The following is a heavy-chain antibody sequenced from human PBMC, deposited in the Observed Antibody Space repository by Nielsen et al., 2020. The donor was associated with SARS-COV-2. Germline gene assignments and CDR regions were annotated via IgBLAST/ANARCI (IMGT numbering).Heavy chain of an antibody. Sequence: GGSLRLSCAASGFTFTNAWMIWVRKDQGKGLEWGGRIKSKTEGGTTDYAAPVIGRFTISRYDSEATLYLQLTNLKAEGTAVYYCATWLQKAGALFDSWGHGTLVTVSS. V-gene: IGHV3-15*01. J-gene: IGHJ4*01. D-gene: IGHD5-18*01. CDR3: ATWLQKAGALFDS. CDR1: GFTFTNAW. CDR2: IKSKTEGGTT.